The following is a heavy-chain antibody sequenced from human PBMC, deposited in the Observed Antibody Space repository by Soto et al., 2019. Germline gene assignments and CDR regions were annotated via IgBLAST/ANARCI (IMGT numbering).Heavy chain of an antibody. J-gene: IGHJ2*01. CDR2: IYYSGST. CDR1: GGSISSGGYY. D-gene: IGHD3-3*01. V-gene: IGHV4-31*03. Sequence: PSETLSLTCTVSGGSISSGGYYWSWIRQHPGKGLEWIGYIYYSGSTYYNPSLKSRVTISVDTSKNQFSLKLSSVTAADTAVYYCSSPRITIFGVVDDWYFELWGRGTLVTVSS. CDR3: SSPRITIFGVVDDWYFEL.